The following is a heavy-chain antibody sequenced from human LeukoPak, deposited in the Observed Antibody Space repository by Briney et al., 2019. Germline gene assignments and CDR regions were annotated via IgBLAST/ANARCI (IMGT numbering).Heavy chain of an antibody. J-gene: IGHJ5*02. CDR1: GGSISSSY. Sequence: SETLSLTCTVSGGSISSSYWSWIRQPPGKGLEWIGYIYYSGSTNYNPSLKSRVTISVDTSKNQFSLKLSSVTAADTAVYYCARGRYDILTGYHNWFDPWGQGTLAAVSS. CDR2: IYYSGST. V-gene: IGHV4-59*01. CDR3: ARGRYDILTGYHNWFDP. D-gene: IGHD3-9*01.